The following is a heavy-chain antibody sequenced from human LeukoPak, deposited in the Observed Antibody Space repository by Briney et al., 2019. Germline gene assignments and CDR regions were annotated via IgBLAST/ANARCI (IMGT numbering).Heavy chain of an antibody. D-gene: IGHD6-13*01. Sequence: KPSETLSLTCTVSGGSISSSSYYWGWIRQPPGKGLEWIGSIYYSGSTYYNPSLKSRVTISVDTSKNEFSLKLSSVTAADTAVYYCARAYHSSWYLNWFDPWGQGTLVTVSS. V-gene: IGHV4-39*07. CDR3: ARAYHSSWYLNWFDP. J-gene: IGHJ5*02. CDR1: GGSISSSSYY. CDR2: IYYSGST.